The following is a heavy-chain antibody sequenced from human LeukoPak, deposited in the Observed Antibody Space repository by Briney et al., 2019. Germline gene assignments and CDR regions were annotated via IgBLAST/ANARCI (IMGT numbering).Heavy chain of an antibody. CDR2: IYYSGST. Sequence: NPSETLSLTCTVSGGSISSGDYYWSWIRQPPGKGLEWIGIIYYSGSTYYNPSLKSRVTISVDTSKNQFALKLSSVTAADTAVYYCARLGEDTAMAVDYWGQGTLVTVSS. D-gene: IGHD5-18*01. CDR1: GGSISSGDYY. V-gene: IGHV4-39*06. J-gene: IGHJ4*02. CDR3: ARLGEDTAMAVDY.